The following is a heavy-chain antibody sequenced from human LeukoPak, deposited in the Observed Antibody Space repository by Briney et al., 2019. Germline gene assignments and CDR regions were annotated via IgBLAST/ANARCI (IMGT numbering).Heavy chain of an antibody. CDR1: GVTPCIFW. D-gene: IGHD6-19*01. Sequence: VRSLCLSPALSGVTPCIFWIECGCQSPRKRNVWVLRINSEGSSTSYADSVQGRFTISRANAKNSLYLQMNTLRAEDTAVYYCARDPWGSSGYFQHWGQGTLVTVSS. J-gene: IGHJ1*01. V-gene: IGHV3-74*01. CDR2: INSEGSST. CDR3: ARDPWGSSGYFQH.